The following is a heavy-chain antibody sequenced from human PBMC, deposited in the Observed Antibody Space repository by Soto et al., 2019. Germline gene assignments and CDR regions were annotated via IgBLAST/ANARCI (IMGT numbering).Heavy chain of an antibody. CDR1: GGSISSGYH. V-gene: IGHV4-38-2*02. CDR2: IFHTGTT. D-gene: IGHD3-3*01. Sequence: SETLSLTCTVSGGSISSGYHWAWIRQPPGMRLEWVASIFHTGTTYYNPSLTSRVTIFVDTSKNQFSLKLTSVTAADSAVYYCARHKKVTIFGVVTWFDPWGQGTLVTVSS. J-gene: IGHJ5*02. CDR3: ARHKKVTIFGVVTWFDP.